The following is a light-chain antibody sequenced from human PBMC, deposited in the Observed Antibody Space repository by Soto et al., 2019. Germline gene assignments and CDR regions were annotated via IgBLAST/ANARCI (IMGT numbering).Light chain of an antibody. V-gene: IGLV8-61*01. CDR2: NTN. J-gene: IGLJ1*01. Sequence: QAVVTQEPSFSVSPGGTVTLTCGLSSDSVSASHFPSWYQQTPGQAPRTLIYNTNTRSSGVPDRFSGSILGNRAALTITGAQADDESDYYCAAWDDSLSGLDVFGTGTKLTVL. CDR3: AAWDDSLSGLDV. CDR1: SDSVSASHF.